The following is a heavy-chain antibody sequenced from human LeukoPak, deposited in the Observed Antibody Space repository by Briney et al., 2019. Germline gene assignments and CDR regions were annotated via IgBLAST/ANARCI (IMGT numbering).Heavy chain of an antibody. J-gene: IGHJ5*02. CDR1: GGSISDYY. D-gene: IGHD6-19*01. CDR3: SRAVAGSVGWFDP. V-gene: IGHV4-59*01. Sequence: PSETLSLTCTDSGGSISDYYWSWIRQSPGKGLEWIGYIYYSGTTNYNPSLKSRATISVDTSKNQFSLKLSSVTAADTAVYFCSRAVAGSVGWFDPWGQGTLVTVSS. CDR2: IYYSGTT.